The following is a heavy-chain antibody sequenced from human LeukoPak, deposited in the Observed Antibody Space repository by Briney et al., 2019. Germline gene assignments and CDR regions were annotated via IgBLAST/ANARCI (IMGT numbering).Heavy chain of an antibody. CDR1: GFTVSSNY. V-gene: IGHV3-66*02. J-gene: IGHJ4*02. CDR2: IYSGGST. D-gene: IGHD3-3*01. CDR3: ARDQDYDFWSGYHTDY. Sequence: GGSLRLSCAASGFTVSSNYMSWVRQAPGKGLEWVSVIYSGGSTYYADSVKGRFTISRDNSKNTLYLQMNSLRAEDTAVYYCARDQDYDFWSGYHTDYGGQGTLVTVSS.